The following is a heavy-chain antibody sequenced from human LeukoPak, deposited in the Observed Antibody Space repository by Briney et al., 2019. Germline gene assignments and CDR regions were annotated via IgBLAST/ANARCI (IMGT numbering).Heavy chain of an antibody. CDR3: ARDGRYCSTTSCQGWFDP. CDR1: GGSISIGGYY. Sequence: SETLSLTCSVSGGSISIGGYYWNWIRQHPGKGLEWIGYIYHSGSTNYNPSLKSRVTISVDTSKNQFSLKLNSVTAADTAVYYCARDGRYCSTTSCQGWFDPWGQGTLVTVSS. V-gene: IGHV4-31*03. J-gene: IGHJ5*02. CDR2: IYHSGST. D-gene: IGHD2-2*01.